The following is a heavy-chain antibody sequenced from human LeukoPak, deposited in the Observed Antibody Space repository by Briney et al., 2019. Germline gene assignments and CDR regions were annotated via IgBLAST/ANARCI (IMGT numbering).Heavy chain of an antibody. J-gene: IGHJ4*02. CDR1: GITLSNYG. Sequence: GGSLRLSCAVSGITLSNYGMSWVRQAPGKGLEWVAGISDSGGRTKYADSVKGRFSISRDNSKNTLYLQMNSLRAEDTAVYFCAKRGVVIRVILVGFHKEAYYFDSWGQGALVTVSS. V-gene: IGHV3-23*01. CDR3: AKRGVVIRVILVGFHKEAYYFDS. CDR2: ISDSGGRT. D-gene: IGHD3-22*01.